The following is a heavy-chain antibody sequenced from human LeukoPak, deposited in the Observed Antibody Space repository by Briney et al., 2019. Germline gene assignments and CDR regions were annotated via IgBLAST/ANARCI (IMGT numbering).Heavy chain of an antibody. J-gene: IGHJ3*02. D-gene: IGHD3-10*01. V-gene: IGHV3-13*04. CDR2: IGTAGDT. CDR3: ARGRGWGTFDI. Sequence: GGSLRLSCAASGFTFSSYDMHWARQGTGKGLEWVSAIGTAGDTYYPGSVKGRFSTSRENAKNSLYLQMNSLRVGDTAVYYCARGRGWGTFDIWGQGTVVTVSS. CDR1: GFTFSSYD.